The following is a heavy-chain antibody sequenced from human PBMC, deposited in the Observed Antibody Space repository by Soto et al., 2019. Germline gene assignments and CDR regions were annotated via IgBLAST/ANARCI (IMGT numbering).Heavy chain of an antibody. CDR1: GGSISSGGYY. CDR2: IYYSGST. V-gene: IGHV4-31*03. J-gene: IGHJ4*02. CDR3: TCQLLGRFDY. D-gene: IGHD1-26*01. Sequence: PSETLSLTCTVSGGSISSGGYYWSWIRQHPGEGLEWIGYIYYSGSTYYNPSLKSRVTISVDTSKNQFSLKLSSVTAADTAVYYCTCQLLGRFDYWGQGTLVTVSS.